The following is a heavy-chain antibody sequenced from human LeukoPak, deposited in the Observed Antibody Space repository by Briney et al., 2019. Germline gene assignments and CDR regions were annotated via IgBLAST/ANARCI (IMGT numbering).Heavy chain of an antibody. V-gene: IGHV1-8*01. CDR2: MNPNSGNT. CDR3: ASYYYDSSGYGYYYYMDV. Sequence: ASVKVSCKASGYTFTSYDINWVRQATGQGLEWMGWMNPNSGNTGYAQKFQGRVTMTRNTSISTAYMELSSLRSEDTAVYYCASYYYDSSGYGYYYYMDVWGKGTTVTVSS. CDR1: GYTFTSYD. J-gene: IGHJ6*03. D-gene: IGHD3-22*01.